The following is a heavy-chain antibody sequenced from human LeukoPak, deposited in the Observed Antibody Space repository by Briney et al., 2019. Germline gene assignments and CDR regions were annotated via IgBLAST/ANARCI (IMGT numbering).Heavy chain of an antibody. CDR1: GFTFSGYS. Sequence: PGGSLRLSCAASGFTFSGYSMIWVRQAPGKELDWVSHIVGSGNTIYYADSVKGRFTISRDNAKNSLYLQVNSLRDEDTAVYFCARGRTYGSGSYWAFDYWGQGTLVTVSS. D-gene: IGHD3-10*01. V-gene: IGHV3-48*02. CDR2: IVGSGNTI. CDR3: ARGRTYGSGSYWAFDY. J-gene: IGHJ4*02.